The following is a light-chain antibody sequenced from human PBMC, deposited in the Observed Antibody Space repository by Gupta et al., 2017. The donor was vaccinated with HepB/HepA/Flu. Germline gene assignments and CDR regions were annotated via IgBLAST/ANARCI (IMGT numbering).Light chain of an antibody. V-gene: IGLV1-44*01. Sequence: HSVLTPSPSASGTPGHGATISGSGTSSNIGSNTVDWSHQRPGAESKRLIVCKNQRPSGVPERFFGFKAGSSASPETSVLQSEEEADDYCAASDDGMNAWVFGGGTKLTVL. CDR3: AASDDGMNAWV. J-gene: IGLJ3*02. CDR2: CKN. CDR1: SSNIGSNT.